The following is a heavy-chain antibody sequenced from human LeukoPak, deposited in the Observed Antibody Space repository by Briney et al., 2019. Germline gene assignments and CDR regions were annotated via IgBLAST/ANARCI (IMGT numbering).Heavy chain of an antibody. CDR2: INTDGSTT. V-gene: IGHV3-74*01. CDR1: GFTFSTYA. CDR3: ARGTMIGEY. J-gene: IGHJ4*02. Sequence: GGSLRLSCAASGFTFSTYAMTWVRQAPGKGLVWVSRINTDGSTTGYADSVKGRFTISRDNAKNTLYLQMSSLRAEDTAVYYCARGTMIGEYWGQGTLVTVSS. D-gene: IGHD3-10*02.